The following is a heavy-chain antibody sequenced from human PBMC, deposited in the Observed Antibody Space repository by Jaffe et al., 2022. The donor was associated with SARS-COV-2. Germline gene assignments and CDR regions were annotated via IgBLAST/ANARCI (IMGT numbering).Heavy chain of an antibody. D-gene: IGHD3-22*01. V-gene: IGHV3-23*04. J-gene: IGHJ5*02. CDR2: IGGSDGRT. Sequence: EVQLVESGGGLGQPGGSLRLSCVASGFTFSNYPMSWLRQTPGKGLEWVSAIGGSDGRTYYAGSVKGRFTISRDNSKDTLSLEMNSLRAEDTAVYYCAREVWIGDRSGRFDPWGQGTLVTVSS. CDR3: AREVWIGDRSGRFDP. CDR1: GFTFSNYP.